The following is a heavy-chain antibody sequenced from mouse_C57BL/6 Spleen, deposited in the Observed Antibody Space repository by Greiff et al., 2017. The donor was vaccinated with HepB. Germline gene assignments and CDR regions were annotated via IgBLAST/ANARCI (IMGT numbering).Heavy chain of an antibody. Sequence: QVQLQHSGPELVKPGASVKISCKASGYAFSSSWMNWVKQRPGKGLEWIGRIYPGDGDTNYNGKFKGKATLTADKSSSTAYMQLSSLTSEDSAVYFCARPAQASFDYWGQGTTLTVSS. CDR1: GYAFSSSW. V-gene: IGHV1-82*01. D-gene: IGHD3-2*02. J-gene: IGHJ2*01. CDR2: IYPGDGDT. CDR3: ARPAQASFDY.